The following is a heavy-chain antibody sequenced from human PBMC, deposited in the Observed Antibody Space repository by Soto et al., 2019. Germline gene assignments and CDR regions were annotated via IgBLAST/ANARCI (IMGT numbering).Heavy chain of an antibody. CDR2: IIPIFGTA. J-gene: IGHJ4*02. V-gene: IGHV1-69*13. CDR3: ARKTISDCSGGSCSSGYFDY. D-gene: IGHD2-15*01. Sequence: GASVKVSCKASGGTFSSYAISWVRQAPGQGLEWMGGIIPIFGTANYAQKFQGRVTITADESTSTAYMELSSLRSEDTAVYYCARKTISDCSGGSCSSGYFDYWGQGTLVTVSS. CDR1: GGTFSSYA.